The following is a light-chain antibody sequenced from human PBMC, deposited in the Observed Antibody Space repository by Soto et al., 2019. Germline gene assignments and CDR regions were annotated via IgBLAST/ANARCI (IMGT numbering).Light chain of an antibody. J-gene: IGKJ1*01. CDR1: QGIRND. CDR2: VAS. CDR3: LQDYNYPRT. V-gene: IGKV1-6*01. Sequence: AIQMTQSPSSLSASVGDRVTITCRASQGIRNDLGWYQQKPGKAPKLLLYVASSLQSGVPSRFSGSGSGTDFTLTISSLQPEDFATYYCLQDYNYPRTFGQGTKVEI.